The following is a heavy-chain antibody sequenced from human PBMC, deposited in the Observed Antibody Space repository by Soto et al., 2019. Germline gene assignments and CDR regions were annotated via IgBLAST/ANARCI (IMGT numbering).Heavy chain of an antibody. CDR3: ARIAYYDSSGYYFDY. V-gene: IGHV1-3*04. J-gene: IGHJ4*02. D-gene: IGHD3-22*01. Sequence: ASVKVSCEPCGYTFTSYLIYWVRQAPGQRLEWMGWINTSNGNTKYSQKFQGRVTMTRDTSTSTVYMELSSLRSEDTAVYYCARIAYYDSSGYYFDYWGQGTLVTVSS. CDR2: INTSNGNT. CDR1: GYTFTSYL.